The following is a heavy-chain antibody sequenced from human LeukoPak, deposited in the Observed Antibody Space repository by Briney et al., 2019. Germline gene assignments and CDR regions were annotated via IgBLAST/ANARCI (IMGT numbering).Heavy chain of an antibody. Sequence: PSETLSLTCTVSGGSISSYYWSWIRQPPGKGLEWIGYISHSGSTNYNPSLKSRVTISVDTSKNQFSLKLSSVTAADMAVYYCARMPPVGGSYVYWGQGTLVTVSS. CDR3: ARMPPVGGSYVY. V-gene: IGHV4-59*01. CDR1: GGSISSYY. J-gene: IGHJ4*02. CDR2: ISHSGST. D-gene: IGHD1-26*01.